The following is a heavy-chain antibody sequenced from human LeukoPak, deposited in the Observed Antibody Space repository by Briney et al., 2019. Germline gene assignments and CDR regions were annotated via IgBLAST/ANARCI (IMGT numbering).Heavy chain of an antibody. V-gene: IGHV4-4*07. Sequence: SETLSLTCSVSGGAIISYYWSWIRQPAGKGPAWIGRIYPTGNTDHNPSLQTRVTMSTDLSKKQFSLRLRSVTAADTAVYYCARLKFYDSTGYSPGYYMDVWGKGTAVTVSS. J-gene: IGHJ6*03. D-gene: IGHD3-22*01. CDR2: IYPTGNT. CDR1: GGAIISYY. CDR3: ARLKFYDSTGYSPGYYMDV.